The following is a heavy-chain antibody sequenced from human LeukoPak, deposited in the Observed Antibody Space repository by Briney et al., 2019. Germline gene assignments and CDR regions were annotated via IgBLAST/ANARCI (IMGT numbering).Heavy chain of an antibody. CDR1: GGSISSYY. J-gene: IGHJ6*02. V-gene: IGHV4-59*01. CDR3: ARGPEGALYYYYGMDV. CDR2: IYYSGST. Sequence: SETLSLTCTVSGGSISSYYWSWIRQPPGKGLEWIGYIYYSGSTNYNPSLKSRVTISVDTSKSQFSLKLSSVTAADTAVYYCARGPEGALYYYYGMDVWGQGTTVTVSS. D-gene: IGHD1-26*01.